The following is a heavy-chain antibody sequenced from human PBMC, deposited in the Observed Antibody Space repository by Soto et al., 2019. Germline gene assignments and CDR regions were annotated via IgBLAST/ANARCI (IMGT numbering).Heavy chain of an antibody. J-gene: IGHJ4*02. Sequence: ASETLSLTCTVSGGSISSSSYYWGWIRQPPGKGLEWIGSIYYSGSTYYNPSLKSRVTISVDTPKNQFSLKLSSVTAADTAVYYCASSVDTAMVFDYWGQGTRVTVSS. V-gene: IGHV4-39*01. CDR3: ASSVDTAMVFDY. CDR1: GGSISSSSYY. CDR2: IYYSGST. D-gene: IGHD5-18*01.